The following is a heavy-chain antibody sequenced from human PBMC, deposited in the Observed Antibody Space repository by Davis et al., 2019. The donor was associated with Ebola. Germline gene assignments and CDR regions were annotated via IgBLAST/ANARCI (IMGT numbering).Heavy chain of an antibody. CDR1: GGSVSSGSYY. CDR3: VRGPPRYGFY. D-gene: IGHD4-17*01. Sequence: PSETLSLTCTVSGGSVSSGSYYWSWIRQPPGKGLEWIGYIYYSGSTNYNPSLKSRVTISVDTSKNQFSLKLSSVTAADTAVYYCVRGPPRYGFYWGQGTLVTVSS. CDR2: IYYSGST. V-gene: IGHV4-61*01. J-gene: IGHJ4*02.